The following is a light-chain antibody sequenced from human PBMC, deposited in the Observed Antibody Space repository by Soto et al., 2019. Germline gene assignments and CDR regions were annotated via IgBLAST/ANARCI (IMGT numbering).Light chain of an antibody. CDR3: TSNSLYV. CDR1: SSDVGGYNY. Sequence: QPALTQPASVSGSPGQSITISCTGTSSDVGGYNYVSWYQQHPGKAPKLMIYDVSNRPSWVSNLFSGSKSGNTASLTISGLQAEDEADYYCTSNSLYVFGTGTKLTVL. J-gene: IGLJ1*01. V-gene: IGLV2-14*01. CDR2: DVS.